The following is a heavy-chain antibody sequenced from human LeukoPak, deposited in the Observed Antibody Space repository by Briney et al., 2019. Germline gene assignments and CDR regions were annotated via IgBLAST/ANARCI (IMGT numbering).Heavy chain of an antibody. CDR1: GGSFSGYY. J-gene: IGHJ5*02. CDR2: INHSGST. V-gene: IGHV4-34*01. CDR3: ARDQGSSYPPSFWFDP. Sequence: SETLSLTCAVYGGSFSGYYWSWVRQPPGKGLEWIGEINHSGSTNYNPSLKSRVTISVDTSKNQFSLKLSSVTAADTAVYYCARDQGSSYPPSFWFDPWGQGTLVTVSS. D-gene: IGHD6-13*01.